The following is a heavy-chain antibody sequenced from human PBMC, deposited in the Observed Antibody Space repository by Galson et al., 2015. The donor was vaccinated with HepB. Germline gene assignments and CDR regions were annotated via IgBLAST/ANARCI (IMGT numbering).Heavy chain of an antibody. J-gene: IGHJ3*02. CDR3: AKELVGAHGGAFDI. Sequence: SLRLSCAASGFTFSSYGMHWVRQAPGKGLEWVAVISYDGSNKYYADSVKGRFTISRDNSKNTLYLQMSSLRAEDTAVYYCAKELVGAHGGAFDIWGQGTMVTVSS. CDR1: GFTFSSYG. CDR2: ISYDGSNK. V-gene: IGHV3-30*18. D-gene: IGHD1-26*01.